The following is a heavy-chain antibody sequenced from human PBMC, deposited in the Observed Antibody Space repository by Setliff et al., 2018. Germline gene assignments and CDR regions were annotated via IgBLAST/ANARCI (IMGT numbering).Heavy chain of an antibody. Sequence: GGSLRLSCQASGFTFNSYGMHWVRQAPGKGLEWVSSIIGSGISTYYADSVQGRFTISRDNPKNTLHLQMNGLRVEDTAIYYCANYEQRPRNLDYWGQGTLVTVSS. D-gene: IGHD6-25*01. J-gene: IGHJ4*02. CDR2: IIGSGIST. V-gene: IGHV3-23*01. CDR1: GFTFNSYG. CDR3: ANYEQRPRNLDY.